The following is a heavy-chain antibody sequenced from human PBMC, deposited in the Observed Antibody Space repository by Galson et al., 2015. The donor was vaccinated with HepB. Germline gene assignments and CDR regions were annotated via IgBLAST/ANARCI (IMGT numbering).Heavy chain of an antibody. CDR1: GFTFSSYA. J-gene: IGHJ4*02. D-gene: IGHD3-10*01. Sequence: SLRLSCAASGFTFSSYAMSWVRQAPGKGLEWVSAISGSGGSTYYADSVKGRFTISRDNSKNTLYLQMNSLRAEDTAVYYCAKDQRRSARAITMVRGVIVYFDYWGQGTLVTVSS. CDR3: AKDQRRSARAITMVRGVIVYFDY. V-gene: IGHV3-23*01. CDR2: ISGSGGST.